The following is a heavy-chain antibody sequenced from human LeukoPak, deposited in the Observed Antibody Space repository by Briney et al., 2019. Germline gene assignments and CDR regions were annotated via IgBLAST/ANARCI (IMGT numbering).Heavy chain of an antibody. Sequence: PGGSLRLSCAASGFTFSTFAMNWVRQAPGKGLEWVSIISYDGRNKFYADSVKGRFAISRDNSKNTLYLQMNSLRAEDTAVYYCARRAGAYSHPYDYWGQGTLVTVSS. CDR1: GFTFSTFA. CDR3: ARRAGAYSHPYDY. J-gene: IGHJ4*02. D-gene: IGHD4/OR15-4a*01. CDR2: ISYDGRNK. V-gene: IGHV3-30*09.